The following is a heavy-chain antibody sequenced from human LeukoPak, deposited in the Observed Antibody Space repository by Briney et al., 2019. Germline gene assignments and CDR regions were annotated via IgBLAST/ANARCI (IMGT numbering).Heavy chain of an antibody. CDR1: GFTISNYA. V-gene: IGHV3-74*01. CDR3: ARESGSSRFFDY. J-gene: IGHJ4*02. CDR2: VYNDGSTT. D-gene: IGHD6-6*01. Sequence: GGSLRLSCAASGFTISNYAMSWVRQAPGEGLVWVSRVYNDGSTTNYADSVKGRFTISRDNAKNTLYLQMNSLRAEDMAVYYCARESGSSRFFDYWGQGTLVTVSS.